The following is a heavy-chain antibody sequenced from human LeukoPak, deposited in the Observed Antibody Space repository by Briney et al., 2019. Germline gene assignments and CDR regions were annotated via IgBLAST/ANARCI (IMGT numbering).Heavy chain of an antibody. V-gene: IGHV1-8*01. Sequence: ASVKVSCKASGYTFTNNDINWVRQATGQGIEWMGWVSPDSGDTGYAPNFRGRVTTTTDTSINTAYMELTSLTSEDTAIYYCTRGRAAGDWGQGTLVTVSS. CDR1: GYTFTNND. CDR3: TRGRAAGD. D-gene: IGHD6-19*01. CDR2: VSPDSGDT. J-gene: IGHJ4*02.